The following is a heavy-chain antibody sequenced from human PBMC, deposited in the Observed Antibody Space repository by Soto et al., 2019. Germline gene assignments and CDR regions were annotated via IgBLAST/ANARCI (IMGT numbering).Heavy chain of an antibody. Sequence: GASVKVSCKDPGYAFASYAMHWVRQAPGQRLEWMGWINAGNGNTKYSQKFQGRVTITRDTSASTAYMELSSLRSEDTAVYYCARDKLRSLDYWGQAPLVTVSS. CDR2: INAGNGNT. CDR3: ARDKLRSLDY. V-gene: IGHV1-3*01. D-gene: IGHD1-7*01. CDR1: GYAFASYA. J-gene: IGHJ4*02.